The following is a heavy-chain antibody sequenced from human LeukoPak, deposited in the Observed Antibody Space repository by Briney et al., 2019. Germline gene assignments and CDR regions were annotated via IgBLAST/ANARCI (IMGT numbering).Heavy chain of an antibody. Sequence: GGSLTLSCAASGFTFSSYAMSWVRQAPGKGLEWVSAISGSGGSTYYADSVKGRYTISRDNSKNTLYLQMNSLRAEDTAVYYCARGGLYGDYDYWGQGTLVTVSS. CDR2: ISGSGGST. D-gene: IGHD4-17*01. CDR1: GFTFSSYA. J-gene: IGHJ4*02. CDR3: ARGGLYGDYDY. V-gene: IGHV3-23*01.